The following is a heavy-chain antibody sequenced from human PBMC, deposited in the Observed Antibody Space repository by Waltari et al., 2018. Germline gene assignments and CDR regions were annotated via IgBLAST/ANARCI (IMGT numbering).Heavy chain of an antibody. V-gene: IGHV3-33*01. J-gene: IGHJ6*03. CDR3: ARDYPDMDV. CDR2: IWYDGSGK. D-gene: IGHD3-16*02. CDR1: GFSFSSYG. Sequence: QVQLVESGGGVVQPGRSLRLSCAASGFSFSSYGIHWVRQAPGKGLEGVAVIWYDGSGKYYVDSVRGRFTISRDNSKNTAYLQMNSLRVEDTAVYYCARDYPDMDVWGKGTTVIVSS.